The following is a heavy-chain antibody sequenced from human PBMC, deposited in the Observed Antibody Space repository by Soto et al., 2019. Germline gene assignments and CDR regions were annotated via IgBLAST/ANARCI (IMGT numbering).Heavy chain of an antibody. V-gene: IGHV4-34*01. CDR3: ARAPKVSGSAQTRPDF. D-gene: IGHD6-6*01. CDR2: ISPSGTT. CDR1: SGSLGGYY. Sequence: SETLSLTCSLYSGSLGGYYWSWIRQPPGKGLEWIGEISPSGTTNYSPSLKSRVSMSVDTSKNQFSLNLTSLTAADTAVYYCARAPKVSGSAQTRPDFWGQGSLVTVSS. J-gene: IGHJ4*02.